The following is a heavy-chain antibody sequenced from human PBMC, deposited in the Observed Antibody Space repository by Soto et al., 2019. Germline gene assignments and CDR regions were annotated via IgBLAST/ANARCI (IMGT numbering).Heavy chain of an antibody. CDR1: GGTFSSYA. V-gene: IGHV1-69*13. Sequence: ASVKVSCKASGGTFSSYAISWVRQAPGQGLEWMGGIIPIFGTANYAQKFQGRVTITADESTSTAYMELSSLRSEDTAVYYCARATSPLWSGYYYYFDYWGQGTLVTVSS. CDR2: IIPIFGTA. CDR3: ARATSPLWSGYYYYFDY. J-gene: IGHJ4*02. D-gene: IGHD3-3*01.